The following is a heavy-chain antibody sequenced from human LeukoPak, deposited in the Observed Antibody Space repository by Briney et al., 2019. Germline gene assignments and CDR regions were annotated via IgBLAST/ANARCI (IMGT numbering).Heavy chain of an antibody. CDR3: ARYTSSYYYDFDN. CDR2: IFDSGST. J-gene: IGHJ4*02. Sequence: PSETLSLTCTVSGGSISSGSYYWGWIRQPPGKGLEWIGSIFDSGSTYYRPSLKSRVTTSRDTSKNQFSLQLSSVTAADTAVYYCARYTSSYYYDFDNWGQGTLVTVSS. CDR1: GGSISSGSYY. V-gene: IGHV4-39*01. D-gene: IGHD3-22*01.